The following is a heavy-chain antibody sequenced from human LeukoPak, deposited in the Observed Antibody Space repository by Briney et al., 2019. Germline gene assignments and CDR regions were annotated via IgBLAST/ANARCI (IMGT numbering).Heavy chain of an antibody. CDR2: ISAGGDNT. D-gene: IGHD2-2*01. CDR1: GFTFPVYD. J-gene: IGHJ4*02. CDR3: AKRFCSATRCFHFDY. Sequence: PGGSLRLSCAASGFTFPVYDMSWFRQAPGKGLEWVSTISAGGDNTYYAGSVKGRFTISRDNSKNTLYLQMDSLRAEDTAVYYCAKRFCSATRCFHFDYWGQGTLVTVSS. V-gene: IGHV3-23*01.